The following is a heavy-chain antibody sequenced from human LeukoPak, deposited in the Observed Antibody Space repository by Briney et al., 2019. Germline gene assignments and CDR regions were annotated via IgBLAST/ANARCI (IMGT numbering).Heavy chain of an antibody. CDR2: IRSSSSAI. CDR3: ARRAGAYSHPYDY. Sequence: PGGSLRLSCAASGFTFSSYSMNWVRQAPGKGLEWVSYIRSSSSAIYYADSVKGRFTISRDDAKNSLFLQMNSLRAEDTAVYYCARRAGAYSHPYDYWGQGTLVTVSS. V-gene: IGHV3-48*01. D-gene: IGHD4/OR15-4a*01. CDR1: GFTFSSYS. J-gene: IGHJ4*02.